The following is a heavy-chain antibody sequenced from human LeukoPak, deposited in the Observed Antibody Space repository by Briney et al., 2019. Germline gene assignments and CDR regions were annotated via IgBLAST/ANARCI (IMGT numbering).Heavy chain of an antibody. CDR1: GGTFSSYG. CDR3: ARDYYDSSGYYYLDY. D-gene: IGHD3-22*01. V-gene: IGHV1-18*01. Sequence: ASVKVSCKASGGTFSSYGISWVRQAPGQGLEWMGWISAYNGNTNYAQKLQGRVTMTTDTSTSTAYMELRSLRSDDTAVYSCARDYYDSSGYYYLDYWGQGTLVTVSS. CDR2: ISAYNGNT. J-gene: IGHJ4*02.